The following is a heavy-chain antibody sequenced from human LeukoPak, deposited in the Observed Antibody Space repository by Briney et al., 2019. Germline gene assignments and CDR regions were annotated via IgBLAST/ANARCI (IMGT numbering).Heavy chain of an antibody. J-gene: IGHJ4*02. CDR2: IIPIFGTA. CDR1: GGTFSSYA. CDR3: ARGVVRYTCAL. V-gene: IGHV1-69*13. D-gene: IGHD3-9*01. Sequence: VASVKVSCKASGGTFSSYAISWVRQAPGQGLEWMGGIIPIFGTANYAQKFQGRVTITADESTSTAYMELSSLRSEDTAVYYCARGVVRYTCALWGQGTLVTVSS.